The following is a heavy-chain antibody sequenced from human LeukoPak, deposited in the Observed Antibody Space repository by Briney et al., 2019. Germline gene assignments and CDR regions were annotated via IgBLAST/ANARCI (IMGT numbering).Heavy chain of an antibody. J-gene: IGHJ4*02. D-gene: IGHD3-10*01. CDR1: GYTFTSYG. V-gene: IGHV1-18*01. Sequence: APVKVSCKASGYTFTSYGITWVRQAPGQGLEWMGWISAYNGNTDYAQKLQGRVTMTTDTSTSTAYMELRSLRSDDTAVYYCARGQFGDPSFDYWGQGTLVTVSS. CDR2: ISAYNGNT. CDR3: ARGQFGDPSFDY.